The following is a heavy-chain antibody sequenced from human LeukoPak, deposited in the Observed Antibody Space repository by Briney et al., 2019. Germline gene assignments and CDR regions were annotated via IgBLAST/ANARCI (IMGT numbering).Heavy chain of an antibody. CDR2: IIPILGIA. Sequence: GASVKVSCKASGGTFSSYAISWVRQAPGQGLEWMGRIIPILGIANYAQKFQGRVTITADKSTSTAYMELSRLRSEDTAVYYCAREGAYSGSYFDYWGQGTLVTVSS. V-gene: IGHV1-69*04. D-gene: IGHD1-26*01. J-gene: IGHJ4*02. CDR3: AREGAYSGSYFDY. CDR1: GGTFSSYA.